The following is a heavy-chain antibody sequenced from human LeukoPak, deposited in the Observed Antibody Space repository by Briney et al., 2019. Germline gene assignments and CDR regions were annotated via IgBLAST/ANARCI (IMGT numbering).Heavy chain of an antibody. D-gene: IGHD6-19*01. CDR1: GFTFSSYW. CDR3: ARSSKAESTRYSSGWYSGPPYYYGMDV. V-gene: IGHV3-7*05. CDR2: IKQDGGEK. J-gene: IGHJ6*02. Sequence: GGSLRLSCAASGFTFSSYWMSWVRQAPGKGPEWVANIKQDGGEKYYVDSVKGRFTISRDKAKNSLYLQMNSLRAEDTAVYYCARSSKAESTRYSSGWYSGPPYYYGMDVWGQGTTVTVSS.